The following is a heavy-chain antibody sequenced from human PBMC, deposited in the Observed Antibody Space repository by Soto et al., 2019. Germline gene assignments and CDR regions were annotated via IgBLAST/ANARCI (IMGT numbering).Heavy chain of an antibody. Sequence: QDQLVQSGAAVKKPGSSVKVSCRASGDTFSTSSINWVRQAPGQGLEWMGGIIPLSESPTYAQNFQGRVTITADRSSNTAYLELSSLSSQDTAVYYCARRGYFHSSGYLGYWGQGTRVTVAS. V-gene: IGHV1-69*14. CDR2: IIPLSESP. CDR3: ARRGYFHSSGYLGY. D-gene: IGHD3-22*01. J-gene: IGHJ4*02. CDR1: GDTFSTSS.